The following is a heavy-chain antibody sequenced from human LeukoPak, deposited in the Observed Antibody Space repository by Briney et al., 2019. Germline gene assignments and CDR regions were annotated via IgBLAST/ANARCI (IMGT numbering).Heavy chain of an antibody. J-gene: IGHJ4*02. CDR3: ARVIAAAGTDY. Sequence: ASVKVSCKASGYTFTSYGISWVRQAPGQGLEWMGWISAYNGNTNYAQKLQGRITMTRNTSISTAYMEVSSLRSEDTAVYYCARVIAAAGTDYWGQGTLVTVSS. V-gene: IGHV1-18*01. D-gene: IGHD6-13*01. CDR1: GYTFTSYG. CDR2: ISAYNGNT.